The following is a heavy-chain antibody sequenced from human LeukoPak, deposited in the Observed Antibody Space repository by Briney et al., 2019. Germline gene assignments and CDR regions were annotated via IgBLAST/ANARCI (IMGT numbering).Heavy chain of an antibody. J-gene: IGHJ6*02. CDR1: GGSFSGYH. CDR3: ARIKAVREQLTYYYYYGMDV. CDR2: INHSGST. D-gene: IGHD6-13*01. V-gene: IGHV4-34*01. Sequence: SETLSLTCTVYGGSFSGYHWSWIRQPPGKGLEWIGEINHSGSTNYNPSLKSRVTISVDTSKNQFSLKLSSVTAADTAVYYCARIKAVREQLTYYYYYGMDVWGQGTTVTVSS.